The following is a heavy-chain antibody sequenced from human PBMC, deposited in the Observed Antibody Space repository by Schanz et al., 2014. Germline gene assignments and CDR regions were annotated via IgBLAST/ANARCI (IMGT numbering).Heavy chain of an antibody. D-gene: IGHD6-13*01. CDR3: AKEKEEVAADGSFFDY. CDR2: ISFDGRNT. CDR1: GITLSGYG. J-gene: IGHJ4*02. V-gene: IGHV3-30*18. Sequence: QVQLVESGGGVVRPGRSLRLSCAASGITLSGYGLHWVRQAPGKGLEWVGFISFDGRNTGYAHSVKGRFTISRDNSKNTVNLQMNSLRAEDTAVYYCAKEKEEVAADGSFFDYWGQGTLXTVSS.